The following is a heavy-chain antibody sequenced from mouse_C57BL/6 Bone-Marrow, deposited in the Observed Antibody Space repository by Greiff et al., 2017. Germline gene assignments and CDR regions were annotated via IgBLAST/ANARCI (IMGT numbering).Heavy chain of an antibody. D-gene: IGHD4-1*01. V-gene: IGHV1-55*01. Sequence: QVQLQQPGAELVKPGASVKMSCKASGYTFTSYWITWVKQRPGQGLEWIGDIYPTSGRTNYNEKFKSKAILTVDTSSNTAYMQLSSLTSEDSAVFYSARSAPLGRSMDYWGQGTTLTVSS. J-gene: IGHJ2*01. CDR1: GYTFTSYW. CDR3: ARSAPLGRSMDY. CDR2: IYPTSGRT.